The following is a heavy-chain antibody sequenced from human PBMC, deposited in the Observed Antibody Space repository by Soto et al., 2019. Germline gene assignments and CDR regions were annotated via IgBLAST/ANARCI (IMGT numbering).Heavy chain of an antibody. CDR2: ISYDGSNK. J-gene: IGHJ4*03. Sequence: PGGSLRLSCAASGFTLSSYGMHWVRQAPGKGLEWVAVISYDGSNKYYADSVKGRFTISRDNSKNTLYLQMNSRRAEDTVVYFCAKDPPEVVTAIEVSYFDYWGQGTLVTVSS. V-gene: IGHV3-30*18. D-gene: IGHD2-21*02. CDR3: AKDPPEVVTAIEVSYFDY. CDR1: GFTLSSYG.